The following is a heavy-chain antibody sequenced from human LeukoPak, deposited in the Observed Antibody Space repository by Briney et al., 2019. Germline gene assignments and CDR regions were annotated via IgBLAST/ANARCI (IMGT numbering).Heavy chain of an antibody. CDR2: IYHSGST. CDR1: GYSISSGYY. Sequence: SETLSLTCTVSGYSISSGYYWGWIRQPPGKGLEWIGNIYHSGSTYYNPSLNSRVTISVDTSKNQFSLKLSSVTAADTAVYYCARGRRLAQFDPWGQGTLVTVSS. CDR3: ARGRRLAQFDP. V-gene: IGHV4-38-2*02. J-gene: IGHJ5*02.